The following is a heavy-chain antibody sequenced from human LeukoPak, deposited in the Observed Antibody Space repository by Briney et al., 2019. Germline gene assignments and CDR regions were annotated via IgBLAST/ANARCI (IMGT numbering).Heavy chain of an antibody. CDR2: LWYDGSNK. CDR1: GFTFGSYG. J-gene: IGHJ4*02. Sequence: GGSQRLSCAASGFTFGSYGMHWVRQAPGKGLEWVAVLWYDGSNKYYADSVKGRFTISRDNSKDTLFLQMNSLRAEDTAVYYCARARHGILTGYYLDYWGQGTLVTVSS. V-gene: IGHV3-33*01. D-gene: IGHD3-9*01. CDR3: ARARHGILTGYYLDY.